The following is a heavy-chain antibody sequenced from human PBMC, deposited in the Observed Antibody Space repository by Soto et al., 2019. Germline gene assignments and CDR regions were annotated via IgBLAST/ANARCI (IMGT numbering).Heavy chain of an antibody. Sequence: QITLKESGPTLVKPTQTLTLTCTFSGFSLSTSGVGVAWIRQPPGKALEWLALIYWDDDKRYRPSLESRLTIAKDPSKXPXVXXMTNMDSVDTATYYCAYLPCSGGSCYWFSFSGMDVWGQGTTVTVSS. V-gene: IGHV2-5*02. D-gene: IGHD2-15*01. CDR2: IYWDDDK. J-gene: IGHJ6*02. CDR3: AYLPCSGGSCYWFSFSGMDV. CDR1: GFSLSTSGVG.